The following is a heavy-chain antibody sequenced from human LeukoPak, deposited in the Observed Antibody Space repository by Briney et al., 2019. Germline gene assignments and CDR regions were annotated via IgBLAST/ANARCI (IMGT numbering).Heavy chain of an antibody. CDR1: GYTFTGYY. V-gene: IGHV1-2*02. CDR2: INPNSGGT. D-gene: IGHD6-13*01. J-gene: IGHJ6*03. CDR3: ARDQGKAAAGRNYYYYYMDV. Sequence: ASVKVSCKASGYTFTGYYMHWVRQAPGQGLEWMGWINPNSGGTNYAQKFQGRVTMTRDTSISTAYMELSRLRSDDTAVYYCARDQGKAAAGRNYYYYYMDVWGKGTTVTVSS.